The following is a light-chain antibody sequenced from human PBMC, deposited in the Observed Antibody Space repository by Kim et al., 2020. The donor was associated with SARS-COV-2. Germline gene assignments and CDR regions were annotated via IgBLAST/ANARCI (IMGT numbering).Light chain of an antibody. CDR2: AAS. V-gene: IGKV3-15*01. CDR3: QQDNNGVT. J-gene: IGKJ4*01. CDR1: QNVRVD. Sequence: SVPPGERATLSCGASQNVRVDLAWYQQKPGQPRRLLIYAASTRATGIPARFSGSGSGTEFTLTIYSLQSEEFALYFCQQDNNGVTFGGGTKVDIK.